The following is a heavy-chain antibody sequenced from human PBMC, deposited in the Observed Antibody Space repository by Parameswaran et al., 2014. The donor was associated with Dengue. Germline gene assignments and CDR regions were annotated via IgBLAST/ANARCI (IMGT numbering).Heavy chain of an antibody. D-gene: IGHD3-10*01. J-gene: IGHJ4*02. CDR2: ISGSGGST. V-gene: IGHV3-23*01. Sequence: RWIRQPPGKGLEWVSAISGSGGSTYYADSVKGRFTISRDNSKNTLYLQMNSLRAEDTAVYYCAKEGVWFGELLSHWGQGTLVTVSS. CDR3: AKEGVWFGELLSH.